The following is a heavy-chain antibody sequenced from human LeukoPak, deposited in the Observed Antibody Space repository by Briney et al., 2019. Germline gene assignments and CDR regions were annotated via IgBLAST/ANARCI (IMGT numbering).Heavy chain of an antibody. Sequence: GGSLRLSCAASGFTFSSYAMSWVRQAPGKGLEWVSAISGSGGSTYYADSVKGRFTISRDNAKNSLYLQMNSLRDEDTAVYYCARDLGYSSSWYLWFDPWGQGTLVTVSS. J-gene: IGHJ5*02. CDR3: ARDLGYSSSWYLWFDP. CDR1: GFTFSSYA. D-gene: IGHD6-13*01. CDR2: ISGSGGST. V-gene: IGHV3-23*01.